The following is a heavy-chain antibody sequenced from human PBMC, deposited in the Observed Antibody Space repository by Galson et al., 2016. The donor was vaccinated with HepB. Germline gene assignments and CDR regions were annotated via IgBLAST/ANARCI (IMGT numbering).Heavy chain of an antibody. CDR3: ARFQPERGKITVFGSRYFDY. J-gene: IGHJ4*02. V-gene: IGHV3-7*01. D-gene: IGHD3-3*01. CDR1: GFTFSSHW. CDR2: INQDGSEK. Sequence: SLRLSCAASGFTFSSHWMTWVRQAPGKGLEWVANINQDGSEKYYVDSVKGRFTISRDNAKNSLYLQMNTLRAEDTAVYCCARFQPERGKITVFGSRYFDYWGQGTLVAASS.